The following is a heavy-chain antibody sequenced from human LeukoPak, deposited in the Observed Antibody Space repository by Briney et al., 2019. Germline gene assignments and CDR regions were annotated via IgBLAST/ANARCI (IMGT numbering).Heavy chain of an antibody. CDR2: ISSSGSTI. V-gene: IGHV3-11*01. J-gene: IGHJ6*03. CDR3: ARERVQLLLTGYYMDV. D-gene: IGHD2-2*01. CDR1: GFTFSDYY. Sequence: PGGSLRLSCAASGFTFSDYYMSWIRQAPGKGLEWVSYISSSGSTIYYADSVKGRFTISRDNAKNSLYLQMNSLRAEDTAVYYCARERVQLLLTGYYMDVWGKGTTVTVSS.